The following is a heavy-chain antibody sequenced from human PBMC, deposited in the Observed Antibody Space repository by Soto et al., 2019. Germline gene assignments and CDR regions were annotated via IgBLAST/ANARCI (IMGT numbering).Heavy chain of an antibody. CDR3: ARETEALDY. CDR2: IYSGGST. V-gene: IGHV3-53*05. CDR1: GFTVSSNY. Sequence: LRLSCPASGFTVSSNYMSWVRQAPGKGLEWVSVIYSGGSTYYADSVKGRFTISRDKSKNTLYLQMNSLRAEDTAVYYCARETEALDYWGQGTLVTVSS. J-gene: IGHJ4*02.